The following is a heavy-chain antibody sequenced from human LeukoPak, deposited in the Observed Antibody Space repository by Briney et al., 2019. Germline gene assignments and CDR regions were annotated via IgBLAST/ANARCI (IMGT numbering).Heavy chain of an antibody. J-gene: IGHJ4*02. CDR1: GFTLSSYA. CDR3: TRCSSRTGYNC. CDR2: IASGGST. D-gene: IGHD3/OR15-3a*01. V-gene: IGHV3-23*01. Sequence: PGGSLRLSCASSGFTLSSYAMTWVRQAPAKGLEWVSAIASGGSTYYADSVKGRFTISRDNSKNTLYLQMNSLRVEDTAVYYCTRCSSRTGYNCWGQGVLVTVSS.